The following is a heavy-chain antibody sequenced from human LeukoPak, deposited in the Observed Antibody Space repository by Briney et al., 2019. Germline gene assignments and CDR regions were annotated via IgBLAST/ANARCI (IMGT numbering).Heavy chain of an antibody. CDR3: ARRAYSAAYWKHFDY. CDR2: IYHSGRT. D-gene: IGHD1-1*01. J-gene: IGHJ4*02. Sequence: PSETLSLTCTVSGYSISSGYYWGWIRQPPGKGLEWIGSIYHSGRTFYNPSLKSRVTISVDTSKNQFSLKLNSVTAADTAVYLCARRAYSAAYWKHFDYWGQGTLVTVSS. CDR1: GYSISSGYY. V-gene: IGHV4-38-2*02.